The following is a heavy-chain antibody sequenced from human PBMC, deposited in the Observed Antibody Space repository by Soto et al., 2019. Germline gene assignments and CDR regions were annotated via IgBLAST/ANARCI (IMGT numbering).Heavy chain of an antibody. CDR1: GFTFSYG. J-gene: IGHJ4*02. V-gene: IGHV3-30*18. D-gene: IGHD2-15*01. CDR3: AKLVIGYCSGNTCEDY. CDR2: ISYDSSNN. Sequence: VQLLESGGGLIQPGGSLRLSCAASGFTFSYGIHWLRQAPGKGLEWGAYISYDSSNNFYGDSVKGRCTIFRDNAKNTQFLQMNSLRADDTAVYYCAKLVIGYCSGNTCEDYWGQGTLVAVSS.